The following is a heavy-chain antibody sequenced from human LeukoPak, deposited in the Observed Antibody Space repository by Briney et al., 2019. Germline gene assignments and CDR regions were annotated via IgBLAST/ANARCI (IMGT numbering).Heavy chain of an antibody. CDR1: GGSISSGGYS. CDR2: MYYSGFP. Sequence: SETLSLTCAVSGGSISSGGYSWSWIRQPPGKGLEWIGYMYYSGFPNYNPSLKSRVTISVEPSKSQFSLKLTSVTAADTAVYYCAGSNDGYNTLVDYWGQGTLVTVSS. V-gene: IGHV4-61*08. D-gene: IGHD5-24*01. J-gene: IGHJ4*02. CDR3: AGSNDGYNTLVDY.